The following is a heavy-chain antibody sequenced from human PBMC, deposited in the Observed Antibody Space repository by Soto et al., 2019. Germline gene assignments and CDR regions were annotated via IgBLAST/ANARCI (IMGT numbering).Heavy chain of an antibody. J-gene: IGHJ5*02. Sequence: GGSLRLSCAASVFTFSSYAMIWVRQAPGKGLEWVSAISGSGGSTYYADSVKGRFTISRDNSKNTLYLQMNSLRAEDTAVYYCAKGGLHNWFDPWGQGTLVTVSS. CDR2: ISGSGGST. CDR1: VFTFSSYA. CDR3: AKGGLHNWFDP. D-gene: IGHD3-10*01. V-gene: IGHV3-23*01.